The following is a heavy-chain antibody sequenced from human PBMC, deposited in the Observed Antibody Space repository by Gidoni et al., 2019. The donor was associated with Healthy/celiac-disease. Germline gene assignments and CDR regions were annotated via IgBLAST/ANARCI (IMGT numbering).Heavy chain of an antibody. CDR3: ASEGYCSSTSCYTGWFDP. J-gene: IGHJ5*02. Sequence: QVQLVQSGAAVTKPGSSAKVSFKAAGGTFSRYDISWGRQAPGQGLDWMGGIIPIFGTANYAQKLQGRVTMTADESTSTAYMERSSLRSEDTAVYYCASEGYCSSTSCYTGWFDPWGQGTLVTVSS. CDR1: GGTFSRYD. CDR2: IIPIFGTA. D-gene: IGHD2-2*02. V-gene: IGHV1-69*01.